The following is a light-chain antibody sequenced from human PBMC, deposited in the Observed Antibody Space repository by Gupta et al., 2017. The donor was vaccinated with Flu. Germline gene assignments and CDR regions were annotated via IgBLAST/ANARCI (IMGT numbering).Light chain of an antibody. CDR2: GAS. J-gene: IGKJ4*01. CDR1: QSISSN. Sequence: IVLTQSPATLSVSPGERVTLSCRASQSISSNLAWYHQKPGQSPRLLIYGASTRATGVPARFSGSGSGTEFTLTISSLQSEDFAVYYCQQYNDWPLTFGGGTKVEIK. V-gene: IGKV3-15*01. CDR3: QQYNDWPLT.